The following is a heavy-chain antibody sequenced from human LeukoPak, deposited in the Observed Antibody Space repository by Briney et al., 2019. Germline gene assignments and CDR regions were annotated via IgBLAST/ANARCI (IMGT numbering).Heavy chain of an antibody. V-gene: IGHV4-59*01. CDR1: GGSISSYY. CDR3: ARVTGYRIEDYFDY. J-gene: IGHJ4*02. CDR2: IHYSGST. Sequence: SETLSLTCTVSGGSISSYYWSWIRQPPGKGLEWIGYIHYSGSTNYNPSLKSRVTISVETSKNEFSLKLRSVTAADTAVYYCARVTGYRIEDYFDYWGQGTLVTVSS. D-gene: IGHD6-13*01.